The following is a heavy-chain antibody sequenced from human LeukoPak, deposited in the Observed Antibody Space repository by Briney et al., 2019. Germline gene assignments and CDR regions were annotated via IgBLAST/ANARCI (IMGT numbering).Heavy chain of an antibody. V-gene: IGHV4-31*03. CDR2: IYYSGST. Sequence: SETLSLTCTVSGGSISSGGYYWSWIRQHPGKGLEWIGYIYYSGSTYYNPSLKSRITISVDTSKNQFSLKLSSVTAADTAVYYCARAYYYYRGSGSDEYNWFGPWGQGTLVTVSS. CDR3: ARAYYYYRGSGSDEYNWFGP. CDR1: GGSISSGGYY. J-gene: IGHJ5*02. D-gene: IGHD3-10*01.